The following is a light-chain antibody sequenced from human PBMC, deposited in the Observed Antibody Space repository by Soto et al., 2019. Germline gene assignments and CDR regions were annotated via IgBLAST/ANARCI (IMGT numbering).Light chain of an antibody. CDR3: WSYAGSSPFV. CDR2: EVS. J-gene: IGLJ1*01. Sequence: QSALTQPASVSGSPGQSITISCTGTSSDVGSYNLVSWYQQHPGKAPKLIIYEVSKRPSGVSNRFSGSKSGNTASLTISGLQADDEAAYFCWSYAGSSPFVFGTGTKLTVL. CDR1: SSDVGSYNL. V-gene: IGLV2-23*02.